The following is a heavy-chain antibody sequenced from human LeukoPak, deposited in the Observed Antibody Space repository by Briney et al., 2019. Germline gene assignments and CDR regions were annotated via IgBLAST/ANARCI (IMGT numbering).Heavy chain of an antibody. CDR1: GGSISSYY. V-gene: IGHV4-59*08. CDR2: ISDIGSI. CDR3: AGHHPRNTVDF. J-gene: IGHJ4*02. Sequence: PSETLSLTCTVSGGSISSYYWSWIRQPPGKGLEWIAYISDIGSINYNPSLKSRVTISLDTSKNQFALKLSYVTAPDTAVYYCAGHHPRNTVDFWGQGTLVTVSS. D-gene: IGHD2-8*02.